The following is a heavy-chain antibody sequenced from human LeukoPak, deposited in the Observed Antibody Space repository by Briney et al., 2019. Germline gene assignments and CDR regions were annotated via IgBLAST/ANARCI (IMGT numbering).Heavy chain of an antibody. D-gene: IGHD5-12*01. CDR3: AIGRLVATTFDY. V-gene: IGHV4-34*01. CDR2: INHSGST. CDR1: GGPFSGYY. Sequence: SETLSLTCAVYGGPFSGYYWSWIRQPPGKGLEWIGEINHSGSTNYNPSLKSRVTISVDTSKNQFSLKLSSVTAADTAVYYCAIGRLVATTFDYWGQGTLVTVSS. J-gene: IGHJ4*02.